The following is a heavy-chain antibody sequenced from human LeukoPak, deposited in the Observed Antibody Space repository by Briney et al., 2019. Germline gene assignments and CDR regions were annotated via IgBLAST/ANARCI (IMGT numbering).Heavy chain of an antibody. CDR2: ISSSGSTI. V-gene: IGHV3-11*01. J-gene: IGHJ4*02. CDR3: ARGSSSWYEVVWTPDY. Sequence: PGGSLRLSCAASGFTFSDYYMRWIRQAPGEGLEWVSYISSSGSTIYYADSVKGRFTISRDNAKNSLYLQMNSLRAEDTAVYYCARGSSSWYEVVWTPDYWGQGTLVTVSS. D-gene: IGHD6-13*01. CDR1: GFTFSDYY.